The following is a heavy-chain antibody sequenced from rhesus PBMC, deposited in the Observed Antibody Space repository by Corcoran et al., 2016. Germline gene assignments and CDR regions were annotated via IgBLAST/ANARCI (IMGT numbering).Heavy chain of an antibody. V-gene: IGHV3S5*01. J-gene: IGHJ4*01. Sequence: EVQLVETGGGLVQPGGSLKLSCVASGFIFSNYDLIWVRQAPGKGLEWVSGITSGGGNTYYADPVKGRFTISRDNSQNTLSLQMNNLRAEDTAVYYCATETVVTTGSLSYWGQGVLVTVSS. D-gene: IGHD4-23*01. CDR1: GFIFSNYD. CDR3: ATETVVTTGSLSY. CDR2: ITSGGGNT.